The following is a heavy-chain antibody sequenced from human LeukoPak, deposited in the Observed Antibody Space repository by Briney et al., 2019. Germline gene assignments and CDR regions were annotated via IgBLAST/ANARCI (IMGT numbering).Heavy chain of an antibody. J-gene: IGHJ6*03. Sequence: ASVKVSCKASGYTFTGYYMHWVRQPPGQGLEWMGWINPNSGGTNYAQKFQGRVTMTRDTSISTAYMELSRLRSDDTAVYYCARGGRVPAAMSYMDVWGKGTTVTVSS. CDR3: ARGGRVPAAMSYMDV. D-gene: IGHD2-2*01. CDR2: INPNSGGT. V-gene: IGHV1-2*02. CDR1: GYTFTGYY.